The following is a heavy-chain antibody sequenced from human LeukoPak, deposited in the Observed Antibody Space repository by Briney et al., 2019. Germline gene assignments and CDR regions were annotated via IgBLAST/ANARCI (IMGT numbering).Heavy chain of an antibody. CDR2: IKEDGSVK. CDR3: KSQDY. CDR1: GFTFKNNW. Sequence: GGSLRLSCAASGFTFKNNWMAWVRQAPGKGLEWLANIKEDGSVKNYVDSVKGRFTISRDNAKNSLYLQMNSQRAEDTAVYFCKSQDYWGQGTLVTVSS. J-gene: IGHJ4*02. V-gene: IGHV3-7*01.